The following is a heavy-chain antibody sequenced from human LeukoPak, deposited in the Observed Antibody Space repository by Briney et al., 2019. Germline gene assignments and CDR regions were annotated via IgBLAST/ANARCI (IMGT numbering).Heavy chain of an antibody. CDR3: ARAANYDFWSGYSTIGWFDP. V-gene: IGHV1-18*01. D-gene: IGHD3-3*01. CDR2: ISAYNGNT. CDR1: GYTFTSYG. Sequence: ASVKVSCKASGYTFTSYGISWVRQAPGQGLEWMGWISAYNGNTNYAQKFQGRVTMTTDTSTSTAFMELRSLRSDDTAVYYCARAANYDFWSGYSTIGWFDPWGQGTLVTVSS. J-gene: IGHJ5*02.